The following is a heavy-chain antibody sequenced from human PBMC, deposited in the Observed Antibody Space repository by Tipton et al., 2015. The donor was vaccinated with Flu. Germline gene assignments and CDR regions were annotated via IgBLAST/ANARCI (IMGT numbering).Heavy chain of an antibody. CDR1: GFTFSSYW. CDR2: IKEDGGEK. V-gene: IGHV3-7*01. J-gene: IGHJ6*02. CDR3: AREGSGWDRDGLDV. Sequence: GSLRLSCAASGFTFSSYWMSWVRQAPGKGLEWVANIKEDGGEKHYVDSLKGRFTISRDNAKNLVYLQMNSLRVEDTAVYYCAREGSGWDRDGLDVWGQGTTVTISS. D-gene: IGHD6-19*01.